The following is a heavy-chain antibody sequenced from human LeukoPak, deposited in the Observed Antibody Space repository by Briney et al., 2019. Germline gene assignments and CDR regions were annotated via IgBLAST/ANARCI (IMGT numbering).Heavy chain of an antibody. D-gene: IGHD4-17*01. CDR2: IWYDGSNK. J-gene: IGHJ6*02. CDR1: GFTFSSYG. Sequence: GGSLRLSCAASGFTFSSYGMHWVRQAPGKGLEWVAVIWYDGSNKCYADSVKGRFTISRDNSKNTLYLQMNSLRAEDTAVYYCAGDYGEYYYGMDVWGRGTTVTVSS. CDR3: AGDYGEYYYGMDV. V-gene: IGHV3-33*01.